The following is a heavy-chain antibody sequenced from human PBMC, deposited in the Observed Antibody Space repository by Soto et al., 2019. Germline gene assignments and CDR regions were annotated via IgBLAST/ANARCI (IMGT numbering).Heavy chain of an antibody. J-gene: IGHJ6*03. CDR2: IFSNDEK. CDR1: GFSLSNARMG. V-gene: IGHV2-26*01. CDR3: ARALAGYSSGWYSRRPYYYYMDV. Sequence: QVTLKESGPVLVKPTETLTLTCTVSGFSLSNARMGVSWIRQPPGKALEWLAHIFSNDEKSYSTSLKSRLTTSNDPHKSQVVLTMTNMDPVDTATYYCARALAGYSSGWYSRRPYYYYMDVWGKGTTVTVSS. D-gene: IGHD6-19*01.